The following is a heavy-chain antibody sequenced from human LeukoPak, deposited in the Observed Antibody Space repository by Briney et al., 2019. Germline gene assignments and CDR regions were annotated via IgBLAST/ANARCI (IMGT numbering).Heavy chain of an antibody. CDR3: AKAIAAPVWYFDL. CDR2: ISGRGDST. V-gene: IGHV3-23*01. D-gene: IGHD6-13*01. Sequence: PGGSLRLSCAASRFTFRSYAMSWVRQAPGKGLEWVSTISGRGDSTYYADSVKGRFTISRDNSRNTLYLQMNTLRAEDTAVYYCAKAIAAPVWYFDLWGRGTLVTVSS. J-gene: IGHJ2*01. CDR1: RFTFRSYA.